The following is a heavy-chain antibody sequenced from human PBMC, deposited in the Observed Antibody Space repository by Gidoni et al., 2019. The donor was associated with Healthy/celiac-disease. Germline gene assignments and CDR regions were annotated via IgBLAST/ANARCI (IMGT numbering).Heavy chain of an antibody. CDR2: INPNSGGT. CDR1: GYTFTGYY. CDR3: ARDITMVRGVITLDY. J-gene: IGHJ4*02. V-gene: IGHV1-2*02. D-gene: IGHD3-10*01. Sequence: QVQLVQSGAEVQQPGASVKVSCKASGYTFTGYYMHWVRQAPGQGLEWMGWINPNSGGTNYAQKFQGRVTMTRDTSISTAYMELSRLRSDDTAVYYCARDITMVRGVITLDYWGQGTLVTVSS.